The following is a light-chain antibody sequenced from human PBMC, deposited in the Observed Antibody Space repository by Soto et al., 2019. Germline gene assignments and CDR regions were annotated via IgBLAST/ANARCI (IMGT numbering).Light chain of an antibody. V-gene: IGKV3-11*01. CDR2: DVS. J-gene: IGKJ2*01. CDR1: QSVTTY. Sequence: ETVLTQSPATLSLSPGERATLSCRASQSVTTYLAWYQQKPGQAPSLLSYDVSNRATGIPASFSGSGSGTDFTLTLTSLEPEDFEDYYCQQRSKWPPGYTSGQGTKLEIK. CDR3: QQRSKWPPGYT.